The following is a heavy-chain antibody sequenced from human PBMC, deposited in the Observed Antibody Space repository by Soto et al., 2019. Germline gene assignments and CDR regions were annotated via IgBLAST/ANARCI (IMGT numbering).Heavy chain of an antibody. V-gene: IGHV3-15*01. CDR3: TTTVLPTGVTLSYYYYMDV. CDR1: GFTFSNAW. Sequence: GGSLRLSCAASGFTFSNAWMSWVRQAPGKGLEWVGRIKSKTDGGTTDYAAPVKGRFTISRDDSKNTLYLQMNSLKTEDTAVYYCTTTVLPTGVTLSYYYYMDVWGKGTTVTVSS. J-gene: IGHJ6*03. D-gene: IGHD7-27*01. CDR2: IKSKTDGGTT.